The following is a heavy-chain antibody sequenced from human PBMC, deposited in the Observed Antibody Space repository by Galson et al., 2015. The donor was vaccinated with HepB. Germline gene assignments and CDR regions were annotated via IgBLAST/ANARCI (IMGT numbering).Heavy chain of an antibody. CDR2: IRYDGNKK. CDR1: GFTFSSYG. J-gene: IGHJ3*02. V-gene: IGHV3-30*02. CDR3: AKEDGGSYYIAAFDS. Sequence: SLRLSCAASGFTFSSYGMHWVRQAPGKGLEWVALIRYDGNKKYYGDSVKGRFTISRDNSKNTLYLQMNSLRSEDTAVYYCAKEDGGSYYIAAFDSWGQGTMATVSS. D-gene: IGHD1-26*01.